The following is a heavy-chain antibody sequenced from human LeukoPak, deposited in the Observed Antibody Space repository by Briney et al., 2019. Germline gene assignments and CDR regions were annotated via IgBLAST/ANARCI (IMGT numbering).Heavy chain of an antibody. CDR3: ARSAAAVWHPGLYYFDY. J-gene: IGHJ4*02. V-gene: IGHV5-51*01. CDR2: IYPGDSDT. D-gene: IGHD6-13*01. Sequence: GESLKISCKGSGYSFTSYWIGWVRQLPGKGLEWMGIIYPGDSDTRYSPSFQGQVTISADKSISNAYLQWSSLKASDTAMYYCARSAAAVWHPGLYYFDYWGQGTLVIVSS. CDR1: GYSFTSYW.